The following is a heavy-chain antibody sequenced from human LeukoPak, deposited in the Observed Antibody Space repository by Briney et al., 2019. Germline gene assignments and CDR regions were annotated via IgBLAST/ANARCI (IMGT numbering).Heavy chain of an antibody. CDR3: AKGQELDDGVFDS. CDR1: GFTFSSLA. J-gene: IGHJ4*02. Sequence: GGSLRLSCTASGFTFSSLAMTWVRQAPGKGLEWVSTIRSNGDTTYNADSVKGRSTISRDNSKNTLYLELNSLRVEDTATFYCAKGQELDDGVFDSWGQGTMVTVSS. CDR2: IRSNGDTT. D-gene: IGHD1-1*01. V-gene: IGHV3-23*01.